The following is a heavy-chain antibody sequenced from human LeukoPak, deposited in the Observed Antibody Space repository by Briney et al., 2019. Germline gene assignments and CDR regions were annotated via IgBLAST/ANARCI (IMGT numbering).Heavy chain of an antibody. CDR3: ARHVAFRGGISRRYYFDY. V-gene: IGHV4-34*01. J-gene: IGHJ4*02. D-gene: IGHD2-15*01. Sequence: PSETLSLTCAVSGGSFSGYYWSWIRQPPGKGLEWIGEISHSGSTTYNPSLKSRVSISVDTSKNQFTLKLSSVTAADTAVYYCARHVAFRGGISRRYYFDYWGQGTLVTVSS. CDR1: GGSFSGYY. CDR2: ISHSGST.